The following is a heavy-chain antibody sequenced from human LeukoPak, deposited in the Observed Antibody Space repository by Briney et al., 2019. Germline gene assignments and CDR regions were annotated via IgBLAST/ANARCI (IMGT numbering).Heavy chain of an antibody. J-gene: IGHJ4*02. Sequence: GASVKVSCKASGGTFSSYAISWVRQAPGQGLEWMGRIIPIFGTANYAQKFQGRVTITTDESTRTAYMELSSLRSEDTAVYYCARDLLTVLAAAGSGGTYYFDYWGQGTLVTVSS. CDR3: ARDLLTVLAAAGSGGTYYFDY. CDR2: IIPIFGTA. CDR1: GGTFSSYA. V-gene: IGHV1-69*05. D-gene: IGHD6-13*01.